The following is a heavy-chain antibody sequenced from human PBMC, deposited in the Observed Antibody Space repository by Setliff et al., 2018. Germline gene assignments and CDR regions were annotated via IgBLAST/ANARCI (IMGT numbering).Heavy chain of an antibody. J-gene: IGHJ3*02. CDR1: GGSISSYY. D-gene: IGHD4-4*01. CDR2: IYYSGST. V-gene: IGHV4-59*01. Sequence: SETLSLTCTVSGGSISSYYWSWIRQPPGKGLEWIGYIYYSGSTNYNPSLKSRVTISVDTSKNQFSLKLSSVTAADTAVYYCARGGNDYKWGAFDIWGQGTMVTLSS. CDR3: ARGGNDYKWGAFDI.